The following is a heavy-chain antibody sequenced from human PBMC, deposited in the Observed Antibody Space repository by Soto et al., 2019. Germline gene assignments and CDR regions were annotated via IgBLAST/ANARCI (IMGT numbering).Heavy chain of an antibody. CDR3: ARRERYYGSPGWFDP. Sequence: KTSETLSLTCSVSGGSISSFTYYWGWIRQPPGKGLEWIGTVYYNENTYYNPSLKSRVTITVDTAKNQFSLNLRSVTAADTAVYFCARRERYYGSPGWFDPWGPGTLVTVS. J-gene: IGHJ5*02. V-gene: IGHV4-39*01. D-gene: IGHD3-10*01. CDR1: GGSISSFTYY. CDR2: VYYNENT.